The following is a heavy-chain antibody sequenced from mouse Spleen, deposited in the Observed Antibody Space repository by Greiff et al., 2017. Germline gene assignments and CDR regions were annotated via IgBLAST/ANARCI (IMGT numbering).Heavy chain of an antibody. CDR1: GFTFSDYG. D-gene: IGHD3-1*01. J-gene: IGHJ1*03. Sequence: EVKLMESGGGLVQPGGSLKLSCAASGFTFSDYGMAWVRQAPRKGPEWVAFISNLAYSIYYADTVTGRFTISRENAKNTLYLEMSSLRSEDTAMYYCARLGGRGRYFDVWGTGTTVAVSS. CDR3: ARLGGRGRYFDV. CDR2: ISNLAYSI. V-gene: IGHV5-15*01.